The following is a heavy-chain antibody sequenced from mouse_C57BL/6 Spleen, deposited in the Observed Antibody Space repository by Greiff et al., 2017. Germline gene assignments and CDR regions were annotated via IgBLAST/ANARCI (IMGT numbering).Heavy chain of an antibody. V-gene: IGHV1-61*01. D-gene: IGHD2-4*01. CDR2: IYPSDSET. CDR1: GYTFTSYW. CDR3: ARSRYDYDVGDDD. Sequence: QVQLQQPGAELVRPGSSVKLSCKASGYTFTSYWMDWVKQRPGQGLEWIGNIYPSDSETHYNQKFKDKATLTVDKASSTAYMQLSSLTSEDSAVYYCARSRYDYDVGDDDWGQGTTLTVSS. J-gene: IGHJ2*01.